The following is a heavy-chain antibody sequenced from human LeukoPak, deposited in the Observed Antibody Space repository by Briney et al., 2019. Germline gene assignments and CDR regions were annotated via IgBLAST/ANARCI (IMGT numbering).Heavy chain of an antibody. D-gene: IGHD2-15*01. J-gene: IGHJ4*02. Sequence: PGGSLRLSCAASGFTFSSYWMHWVRQAPGKGLVWVSRINSDGSSTSYADSVKGRFTISRDNAKNTLCLQMNSLRAEDTAVYYCARVLRGCSGGSCYYFDYWGQGTLVTVSS. CDR2: INSDGSST. CDR3: ARVLRGCSGGSCYYFDY. V-gene: IGHV3-74*01. CDR1: GFTFSSYW.